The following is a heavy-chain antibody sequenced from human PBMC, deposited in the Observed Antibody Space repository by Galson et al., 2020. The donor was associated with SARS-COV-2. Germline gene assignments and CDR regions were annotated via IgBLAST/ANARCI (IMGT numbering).Heavy chain of an antibody. J-gene: IGHJ5*01. CDR2: IYFNGRT. CDR1: SGYIESTSYY. Sequence: AQASETLSITCVVSSGYIESTSYYRGWIRQPPGKGLEWIGSIYFNGRTFYHPSLMGRVTISIDTSKNQFSLRLTSVTAADTAIYFCARKTSTYDSWGPGAQVTVSS. D-gene: IGHD3-16*01. CDR3: ARKTSTYDS. V-gene: IGHV4-39*07.